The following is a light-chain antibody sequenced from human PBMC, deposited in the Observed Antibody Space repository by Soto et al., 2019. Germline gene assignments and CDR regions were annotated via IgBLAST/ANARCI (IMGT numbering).Light chain of an antibody. CDR3: QHYHSYPYT. Sequence: DIQITQSPSTLSASVGDRVTITCRASQSIGGWLAWYQQRPGKAPRLLIYDASSVESGVPSRFSGSRSGTKFTLAISSLQPEDFATYYCQHYHSYPYTFGQGTKLEIK. J-gene: IGKJ2*01. V-gene: IGKV1-5*01. CDR2: DAS. CDR1: QSIGGW.